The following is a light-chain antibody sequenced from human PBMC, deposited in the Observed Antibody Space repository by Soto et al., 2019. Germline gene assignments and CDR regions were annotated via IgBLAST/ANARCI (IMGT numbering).Light chain of an antibody. CDR1: SSDVGGYNY. CDR2: DVS. CDR3: SSYTRSSTYV. J-gene: IGLJ1*01. Sequence: QSVLPQPASGSGSPGQSITISCTGTSSDVGGYNYVSWYRQHPGRAPKLMIYDVSNRPSGVPNRFSGSKSGNTASLTISGLQAEDEADYYCSSYTRSSTYVFGTGTKVTVL. V-gene: IGLV2-14*01.